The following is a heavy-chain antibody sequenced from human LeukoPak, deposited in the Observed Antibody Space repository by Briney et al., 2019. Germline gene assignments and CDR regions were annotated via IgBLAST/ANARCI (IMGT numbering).Heavy chain of an antibody. V-gene: IGHV3-15*01. Sequence: GGSLRLSCAASGFTFSSYEMNWVRQAPGKGLEWVGRIKSKTDGGTTDYAAPVKGRFTISRDDSKNTLYLQMNSLKTEDTAVYYCTTEVWVAVALDYWGQGTLVTVSS. D-gene: IGHD6-19*01. J-gene: IGHJ4*02. CDR3: TTEVWVAVALDY. CDR2: IKSKTDGGTT. CDR1: GFTFSSYE.